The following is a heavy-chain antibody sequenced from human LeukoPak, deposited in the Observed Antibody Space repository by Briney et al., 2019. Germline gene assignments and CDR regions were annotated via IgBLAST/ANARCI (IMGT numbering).Heavy chain of an antibody. CDR2: IYYSGTT. D-gene: IGHD2-2*03. CDR1: GDSIRSSSYY. CDR3: ARRVIVHTLDI. J-gene: IGHJ4*02. Sequence: PSETLSLTCIVSGDSIRSSSYYWAWIRQPPGKGLEWIGSIYYSGTTFYNPSLKSRLTISQDTSRNQFSLSLSSVTAADTAVYYCARRVIVHTLDIWGQGTLVTVSS. V-gene: IGHV4-39*01.